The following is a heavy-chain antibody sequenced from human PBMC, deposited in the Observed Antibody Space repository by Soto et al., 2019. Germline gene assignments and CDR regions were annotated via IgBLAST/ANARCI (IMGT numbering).Heavy chain of an antibody. Sequence: PSQTLSLTCAISGDSASSNSAAWNWTRQSPSRGLEWLGRTYYRSKWYNDYAVSVKSRITINPDTSKNQFSLQLNSVTPEDTAVYYCARGNSSSWYIHYYYGMDVWGQGTTVTVSS. CDR2: TYYRSKWYN. V-gene: IGHV6-1*01. CDR3: ARGNSSSWYIHYYYGMDV. D-gene: IGHD6-13*01. CDR1: GDSASSNSAA. J-gene: IGHJ6*02.